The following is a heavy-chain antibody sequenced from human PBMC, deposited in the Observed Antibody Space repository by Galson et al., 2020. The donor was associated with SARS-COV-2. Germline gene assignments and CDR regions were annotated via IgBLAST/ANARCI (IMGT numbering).Heavy chain of an antibody. V-gene: IGHV3-53*01. D-gene: IGHD3-10*01. CDR3: LREGDTIYPDY. CDR2: IDAAGNP. CDR1: GFTVGSRW. Sequence: GESLMISCAASGFTVGSRWISWVRRAPGKGLEWVSLIDAAGNPFYADSIKGRFTISRDNSRNIVFLQMTSLRAVDTAVYYCLREGDTIYPDYWGPGTLVTVSS. J-gene: IGHJ4*02.